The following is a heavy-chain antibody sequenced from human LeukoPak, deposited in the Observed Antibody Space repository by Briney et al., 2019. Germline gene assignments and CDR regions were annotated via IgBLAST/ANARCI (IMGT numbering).Heavy chain of an antibody. CDR2: ISAYNGNT. D-gene: IGHD3-22*01. CDR1: GYTFTSYG. V-gene: IGHV1-18*01. J-gene: IGHJ6*02. Sequence: ASVKVSCKASGYTFTSYGIIWVRQAPGQGLEWMGWISAYNGNTNYAQKLQGRVTMTTDTSTSTAYMELRSLRSDDTAVYYCARDTKTQWLLYYYYGMDVWGQGTTVTVSS. CDR3: ARDTKTQWLLYYYYGMDV.